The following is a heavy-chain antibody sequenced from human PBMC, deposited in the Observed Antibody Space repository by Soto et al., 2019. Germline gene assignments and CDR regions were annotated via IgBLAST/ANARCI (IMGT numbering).Heavy chain of an antibody. CDR1: GFKVGSSY. CDR2: IVSGGST. V-gene: IGHV3-53*01. D-gene: IGHD1-26*01. Sequence: EVQVVESGGDLIQPGGSLRLSCAASGFKVGSSYVTWVRQAPGKGLEWVSVIVSGGSTHYADSVTGRFTVSRDVSNNTVYLYMSSLRAEDTAVYFCATDSPNVGIGYFDSWGLGTLVTVSS. J-gene: IGHJ4*02. CDR3: ATDSPNVGIGYFDS.